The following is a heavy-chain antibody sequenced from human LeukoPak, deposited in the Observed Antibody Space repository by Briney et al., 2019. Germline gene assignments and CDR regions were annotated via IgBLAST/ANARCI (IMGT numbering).Heavy chain of an antibody. CDR2: ISSTSIYT. Sequence: PGGSLRLSCAASGFPFSSYTMNWVRQAPGKGLEWVSSISSTSIYTNYADSVRGRFTVSRDNAKNSLYLQINSLRTEDTAVYYCAREIGPPDYWGQGTLVTVSS. V-gene: IGHV3-21*06. J-gene: IGHJ4*02. CDR3: AREIGPPDY. CDR1: GFPFSSYT. D-gene: IGHD3-22*01.